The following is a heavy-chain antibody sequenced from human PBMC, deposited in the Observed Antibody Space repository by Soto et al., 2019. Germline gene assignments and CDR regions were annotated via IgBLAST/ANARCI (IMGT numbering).Heavy chain of an antibody. CDR2: INPDSGGT. CDR1: GYSFTDYH. D-gene: IGHD2-15*01. V-gene: IGHV1-2*02. Sequence: GASVKVSCKASGYSFTDYHIHWVRQAPGQGLEWVGWINPDSGGTKYAQDFQGRVTMTRDTSISTAHMELIRLRSDDTAVYYCAKEGGAGGNINFDHWGQGTLVTVSS. CDR3: AKEGGAGGNINFDH. J-gene: IGHJ4*02.